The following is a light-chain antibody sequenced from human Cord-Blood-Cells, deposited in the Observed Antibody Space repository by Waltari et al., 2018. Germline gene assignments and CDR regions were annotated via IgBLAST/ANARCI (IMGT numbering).Light chain of an antibody. J-gene: IGLJ3*02. CDR1: SRDVGGYKY. V-gene: IGLV2-11*01. CDR3: CSYAGSWV. Sequence: QSAVTQPRSASGSLVKSVTISCPGTSRDVGGYKYVSWYQQHPGKAPKLMIYDVSKRPSGVPDRFSGSKSGNTASLTISGLQAEDEADYYCCSYAGSWVFGGGTKLTVL. CDR2: DVS.